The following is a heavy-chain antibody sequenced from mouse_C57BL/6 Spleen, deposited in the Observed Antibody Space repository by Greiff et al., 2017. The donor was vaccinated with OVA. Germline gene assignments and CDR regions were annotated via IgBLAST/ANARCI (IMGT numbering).Heavy chain of an antibody. Sequence: QVHVKQPGTELVKPGASVKLSCKASGYTFTSYWMHWVKQRPGQGLEWIGNINPSNGGTNYNEKFKSKATLTVDKSSSTAYMQLSSLTSEDSAVFYCARGIYDYDEGYWYFDVWGTGTTVTVSS. J-gene: IGHJ1*03. CDR1: GYTFTSYW. CDR2: INPSNGGT. D-gene: IGHD2-4*01. V-gene: IGHV1-53*01. CDR3: ARGIYDYDEGYWYFDV.